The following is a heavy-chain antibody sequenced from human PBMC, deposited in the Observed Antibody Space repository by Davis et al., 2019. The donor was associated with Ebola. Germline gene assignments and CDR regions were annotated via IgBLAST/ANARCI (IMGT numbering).Heavy chain of an antibody. Sequence: GGSLRLSCAASGFTFSSYSMNWVRQAPGKGLEWVANIKQDGSEKYYVDSVKGRFTISRDNAKNSLYLQMNSLRAEDTAVYYCARALGGDWFDPWGQGTLVTVSS. CDR1: GFTFSSYS. CDR3: ARALGGDWFDP. J-gene: IGHJ5*02. V-gene: IGHV3-7*03. CDR2: IKQDGSEK. D-gene: IGHD2-21*01.